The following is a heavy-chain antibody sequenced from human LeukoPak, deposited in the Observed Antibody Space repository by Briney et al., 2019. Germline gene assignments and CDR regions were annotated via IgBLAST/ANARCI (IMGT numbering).Heavy chain of an antibody. D-gene: IGHD3-22*01. CDR3: ARESGDLDYYDSSGYPDC. CDR1: GYTFTSYG. V-gene: IGHV1-69*05. Sequence: SVKVSCKASGYTFTSYGISWVRQAPGQGLEWMGRIIPIFGTANYAQKFQGRVTITTDESTSTAYMELSGLRSEDTAVYYCARESGDLDYYDSSGYPDCWGQGTLVTVSS. CDR2: IIPIFGTA. J-gene: IGHJ4*02.